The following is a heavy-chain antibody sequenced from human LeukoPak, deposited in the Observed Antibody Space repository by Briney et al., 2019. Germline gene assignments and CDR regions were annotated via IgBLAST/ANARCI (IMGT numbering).Heavy chain of an antibody. V-gene: IGHV1-18*01. D-gene: IGHD3-10*01. J-gene: IGHJ4*02. CDR1: GYTFTSYG. CDR3: ARDLTITRITMFRGIIPFDY. Sequence: GASVKVSCKASGYTFTSYGISWVRQAPGQGLEWMGWISAYNGNTNYAQKLQGRVTMTTDTSTSTAYMELRSLRSDDTAVYYCARDLTITRITMFRGIIPFDYWGQGTLLTVSS. CDR2: ISAYNGNT.